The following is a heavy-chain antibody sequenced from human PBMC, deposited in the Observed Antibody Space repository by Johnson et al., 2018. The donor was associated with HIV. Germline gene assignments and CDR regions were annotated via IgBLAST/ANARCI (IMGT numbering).Heavy chain of an antibody. D-gene: IGHD6-13*01. CDR3: ARDGTSRGGAFDI. V-gene: IGHV3-11*04. J-gene: IGHJ3*02. Sequence: QVQLVESGGGVARPGGSLRLSCEASGFTFDEYDMSWVRQGPGKGLEWVSFISCGRHSIYYADPVKGRFTISRYNAKNSLYLQMNSLRAEDTAVYYCARDGTSRGGAFDIWGQGTMVTVSS. CDR1: GFTFDEYD. CDR2: ISCGRHSI.